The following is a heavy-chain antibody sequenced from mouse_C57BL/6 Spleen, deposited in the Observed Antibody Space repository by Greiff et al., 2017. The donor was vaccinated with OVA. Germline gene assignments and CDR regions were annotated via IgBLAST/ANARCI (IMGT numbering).Heavy chain of an antibody. CDR2: ISYDGSN. D-gene: IGHD1-1*01. J-gene: IGHJ3*01. CDR1: GYSITSGYY. CDR3: ARDSDYYGSSYGWFAY. Sequence: EVQLQQSGPGLVKPSQSLSLTCSVTGYSITSGYYWNWIRQFPGNKLEWMGYISYDGSNNYNPSLKNRISITRDTSKNQFFLKLNSVTTEDTATYYCARDSDYYGSSYGWFAYWGQGTLVTVSA. V-gene: IGHV3-6*01.